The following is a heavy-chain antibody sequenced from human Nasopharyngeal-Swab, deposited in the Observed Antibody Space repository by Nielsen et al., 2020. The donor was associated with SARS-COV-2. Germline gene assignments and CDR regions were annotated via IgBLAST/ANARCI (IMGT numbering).Heavy chain of an antibody. CDR2: IYPGDSDT. D-gene: IGHD6-13*01. CDR1: GSSFTSYW. CDR3: ARHVGSSWYLDAFDI. J-gene: IGHJ3*02. Sequence: GESLKISCKGSGSSFTSYWIGWVRQMPGKGLEWMGIIYPGDSDTRYSPSFQGQVTISADKSISTAYLQWSSLKASDTAMYYCARHVGSSWYLDAFDIWGQGTTVTVSS. V-gene: IGHV5-51*01.